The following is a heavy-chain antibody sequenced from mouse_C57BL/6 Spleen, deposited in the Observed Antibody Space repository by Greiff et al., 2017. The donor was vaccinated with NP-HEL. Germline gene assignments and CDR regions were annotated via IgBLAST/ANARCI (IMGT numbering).Heavy chain of an antibody. Sequence: QVQLQQSGAELVKPGASVKMSCKASGYTFTSYWITWVKQRPGQGLEWIGDIYPGSGSTNYNEKFKSKATLTVDTSSSTAYMQLSSLTSEDSAVYYCARSYYGSLSWYFDVWGTGTTVTVSS. J-gene: IGHJ1*03. CDR2: IYPGSGST. CDR3: ARSYYGSLSWYFDV. V-gene: IGHV1-55*01. CDR1: GYTFTSYW. D-gene: IGHD1-1*01.